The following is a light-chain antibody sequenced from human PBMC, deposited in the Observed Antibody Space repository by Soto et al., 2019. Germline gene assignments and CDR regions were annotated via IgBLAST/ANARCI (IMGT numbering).Light chain of an antibody. CDR1: SSDVGAYNY. V-gene: IGLV2-8*01. CDR3: NSYAGSSTFYV. J-gene: IGLJ1*01. CDR2: EVT. Sequence: QSALTQPPSASGSPGQSVTISCTGTSSDVGAYNYVSWYQQHPGKAPKLMIYEVTKRPSGVPDRFSGSKSGNTASLTVSGLQAEDEADYYCNSYAGSSTFYVFGTGTKVTVL.